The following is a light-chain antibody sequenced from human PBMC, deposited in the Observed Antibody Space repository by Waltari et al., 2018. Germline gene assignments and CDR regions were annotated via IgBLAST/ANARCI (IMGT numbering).Light chain of an antibody. CDR1: QSVSSNS. CDR2: GAF. J-gene: IGKJ3*01. V-gene: IGKV3-20*01. CDR3: QQYGNLPFT. Sequence: EIVLTQSPGTLSLSPGERVTLSCRASQSVSSNSLPWYQQKPGQAPRRLIYGAFSRATGVPDRFSGSGSGADFTLTISRLEPEDLAVYYCQQYGNLPFTFGPGTKVDIK.